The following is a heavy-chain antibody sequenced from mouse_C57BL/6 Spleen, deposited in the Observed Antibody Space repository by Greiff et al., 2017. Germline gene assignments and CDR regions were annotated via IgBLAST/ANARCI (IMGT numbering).Heavy chain of an antibody. CDR3: ARGYDGYHFDY. CDR1: GYTFTSYW. CDR2: IYPSDSAT. V-gene: IGHV1-61*01. D-gene: IGHD2-3*01. J-gene: IGHJ2*01. Sequence: QVQLQQPGAELVRPGSSVKLSCKASGYTFTSYWMDWVQQRPGQGLEWIGNIYPSDSATHYNQKFKDKATLTVDKSSSTAYMQLSSLTSEDSAVYCCARGYDGYHFDYWGQGATLTVSS.